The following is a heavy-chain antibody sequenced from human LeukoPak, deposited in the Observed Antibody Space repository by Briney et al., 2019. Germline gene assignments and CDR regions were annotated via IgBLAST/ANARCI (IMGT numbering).Heavy chain of an antibody. D-gene: IGHD1-1*01. CDR3: TTRTVQLERIFDY. J-gene: IGHJ4*02. V-gene: IGHV3-15*01. CDR1: GFTFSNAW. CDR2: IKSKTDGGTT. Sequence: KPGGSLRLSCAASGFTFSNAWMSWVRQAPGKGLEWVGRIKSKTDGGTTDYAAPVGGRFTISRDDSKNTLYLQMNSLKTEDTAVYYCTTRTVQLERIFDYWGQGTLVTVSS.